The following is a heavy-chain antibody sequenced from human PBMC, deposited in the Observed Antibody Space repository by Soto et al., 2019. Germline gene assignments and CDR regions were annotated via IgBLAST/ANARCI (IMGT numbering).Heavy chain of an antibody. CDR2: IYSGGST. V-gene: IGHV3-53*01. J-gene: IGHJ6*02. Sequence: GGSLRLSCAASGFTFSSYAMSWVRQAPGKGLEWVSVIYSGGSTYYADSVKGRFTISRDNSKNTLYLQMNSLRAEDTAVYYCASSPGGELPNYYYYYGMDVWGQGTTVTVS. CDR1: GFTFSSYA. CDR3: ASSPGGELPNYYYYYGMDV. D-gene: IGHD1-26*01.